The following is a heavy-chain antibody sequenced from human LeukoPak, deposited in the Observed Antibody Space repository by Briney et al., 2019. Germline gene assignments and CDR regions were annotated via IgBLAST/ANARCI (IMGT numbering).Heavy chain of an antibody. CDR1: GGSFSGYY. J-gene: IGHJ5*02. V-gene: IGHV4-34*01. D-gene: IGHD2-2*01. Sequence: SETLSLTCAVYGGSFSGYYWSWIRQPPGKGLEWIGEINHSGSTNYNPSLKSRVTISGHPSKNQFPLKLASVTPADTAEYYCARGRSRVCSSTSCYSRRGWFDPWGQGTLVTVSS. CDR3: ARGRSRVCSSTSCYSRRGWFDP. CDR2: INHSGST.